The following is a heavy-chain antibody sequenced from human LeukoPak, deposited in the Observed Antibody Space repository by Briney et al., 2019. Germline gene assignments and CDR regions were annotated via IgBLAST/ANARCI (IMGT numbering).Heavy chain of an antibody. CDR1: GFAFSNHN. CDR3: AITYYDFWSGYLGNS. Sequence: PGESLRLSCVASGFAFSNHNMDWVRQAPGKGLEWVSYISGSGDAIFYADSVRGRFTISRDNAKNSVYLQMNSLRADDTAVYYCAITYYDFWSGYLGNSWGQGTLVTVSS. J-gene: IGHJ5*02. CDR2: ISGSGDAI. V-gene: IGHV3-48*01. D-gene: IGHD3-3*01.